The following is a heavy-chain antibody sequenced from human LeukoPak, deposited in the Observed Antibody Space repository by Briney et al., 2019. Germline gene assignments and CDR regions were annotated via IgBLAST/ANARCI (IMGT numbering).Heavy chain of an antibody. CDR1: GYSISSGYY. Sequence: SETLSLTCTVSGYSISSGYYWGWIRQPPGKGLEWIGSIYHSGSTYYNPSLKSRVTISVDTSKNQFSLKMSSVTAADTAVYYCARRLITFGGVIVSDWFDPWGQGTLVTVSS. CDR3: ARRLITFGGVIVSDWFDP. CDR2: IYHSGST. V-gene: IGHV4-38-2*02. J-gene: IGHJ5*02. D-gene: IGHD3-16*02.